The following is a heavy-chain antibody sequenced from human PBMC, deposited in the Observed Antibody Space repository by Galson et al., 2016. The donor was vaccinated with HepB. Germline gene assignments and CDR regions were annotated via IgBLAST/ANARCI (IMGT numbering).Heavy chain of an antibody. CDR3: ASLYWGMDV. D-gene: IGHD3-16*01. Sequence: SLRLSCAASGFTFRNCRMNWVRQAPGKGLEWVARINEDGDVKYHAESVKGRFTISRDNAENSLHLQMDSLRAEDTAVYYCASLYWGMDVWGKGTSVTVSS. V-gene: IGHV3-7*01. CDR2: INEDGDVK. CDR1: GFTFRNCR. J-gene: IGHJ6*03.